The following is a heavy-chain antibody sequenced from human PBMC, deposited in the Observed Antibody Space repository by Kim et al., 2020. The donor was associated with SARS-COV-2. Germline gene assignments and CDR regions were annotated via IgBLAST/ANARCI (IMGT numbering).Heavy chain of an antibody. V-gene: IGHV4-34*01. Sequence: SETLSLTCAVYGGSFSGYYWSWIRQPPGKGLEWIGEINHSGSTNYNPSLKSRVTISVDTSKNQFSLKLSSVTAADTAVYYCARGLGYDYWGQGTLVTVPS. D-gene: IGHD5-12*01. CDR3: ARGLGYDY. CDR2: INHSGST. CDR1: GGSFSGYY. J-gene: IGHJ4*02.